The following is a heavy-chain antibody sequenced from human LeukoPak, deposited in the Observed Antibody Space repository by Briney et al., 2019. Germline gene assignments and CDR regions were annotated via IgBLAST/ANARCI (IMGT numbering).Heavy chain of an antibody. CDR1: GGSFSGYY. D-gene: IGHD1-1*01. CDR3: AREGTAGTNLNWFDP. CDR2: INHSGST. V-gene: IGHV4-34*01. J-gene: IGHJ5*02. Sequence: SETLSLTCAVYGGSFSGYYWSWIRQPPGKGLEWIGEINHSGSTYYNPSLKSRVTISVDTSKNQFSLKLSSVTAADTAVYYCAREGTAGTNLNWFDPWGQGTLVTVSS.